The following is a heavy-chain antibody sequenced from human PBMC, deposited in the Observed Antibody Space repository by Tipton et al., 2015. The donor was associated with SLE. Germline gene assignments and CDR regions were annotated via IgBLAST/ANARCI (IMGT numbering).Heavy chain of an antibody. CDR2: IYSTGIT. D-gene: IGHD4/OR15-4a*01. V-gene: IGHV4-4*09. J-gene: IGHJ6*02. CDR1: GGSISSYY. Sequence: TLSLTCTVSGGSISSYYWSWLRQSPGKGLECIGYIYSTGITNYNPSHRSRVTISVDTSNNQFSLKLTSVTAADTALYYCASLLTPKYFSYGMDVWGQGTTVSVSS. CDR3: ASLLTPKYFSYGMDV.